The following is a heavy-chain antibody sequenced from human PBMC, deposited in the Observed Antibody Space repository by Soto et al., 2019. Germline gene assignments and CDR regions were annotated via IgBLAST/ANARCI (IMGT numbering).Heavy chain of an antibody. CDR3: ARDLVPAYYFDY. Sequence: PSETLSLTCAVYGGSFSGYYWSWIRQPPGKGLEWIGEINHSGSTNYNPSLKSRVTISVDTSKNQFSLKLSSVTAADTAVYYCARDLVPAYYFDYWGQGTLVTVSS. J-gene: IGHJ4*02. CDR1: GGSFSGYY. D-gene: IGHD2-2*01. V-gene: IGHV4-34*01. CDR2: INHSGST.